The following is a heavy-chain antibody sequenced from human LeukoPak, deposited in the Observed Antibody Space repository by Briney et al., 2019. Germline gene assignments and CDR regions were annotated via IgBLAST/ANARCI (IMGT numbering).Heavy chain of an antibody. J-gene: IGHJ4*02. CDR1: GFAFRSYW. CDR2: VSPDGSST. D-gene: IGHD1-26*01. CDR3: ASGVSGSYGCGDY. Sequence: GGSLRLSCAAPGFAFRSYWMHWVRQVPGKGLEWVARVSPDGSSTSYAASVKGRFTISRDNAKNTVYLQMNSLRGEDTAVHYCASGVSGSYGCGDYWGQGTLVTVSS. V-gene: IGHV3-74*01.